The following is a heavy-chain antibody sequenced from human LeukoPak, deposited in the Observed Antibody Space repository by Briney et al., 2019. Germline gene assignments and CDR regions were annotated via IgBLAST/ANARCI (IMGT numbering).Heavy chain of an antibody. D-gene: IGHD4-11*01. CDR3: AKGKGMVYNNYCFDC. J-gene: IGHJ4*02. V-gene: IGHV3-23*01. Sequence: GESLRLSCAASGFTFSSFFMTWVRHAQGQGLDLVSGITGSAGTTSYADSVKGRFTISRDNSKNALYLQMNGLRGEDTAVYYCAKGKGMVYNNYCFDCWGQGSLVTVSS. CDR1: GFTFSSFF. CDR2: ITGSAGTT.